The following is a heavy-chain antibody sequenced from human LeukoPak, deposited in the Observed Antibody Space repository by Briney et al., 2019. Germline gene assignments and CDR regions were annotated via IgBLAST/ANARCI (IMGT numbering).Heavy chain of an antibody. CDR1: GFSFRNYV. Sequence: PGRSLRLSCAASGFSFRNYVMHWVRQAPGKGLEWVAVIWNDGGNKSYADSVKGRFTISRDNSMYALFLQMNSLRAEDTSVYYCAREDRLGDYNYGMDVWGQGTTVTVSS. V-gene: IGHV3-33*01. CDR3: AREDRLGDYNYGMDV. D-gene: IGHD3/OR15-3a*01. J-gene: IGHJ6*02. CDR2: IWNDGGNK.